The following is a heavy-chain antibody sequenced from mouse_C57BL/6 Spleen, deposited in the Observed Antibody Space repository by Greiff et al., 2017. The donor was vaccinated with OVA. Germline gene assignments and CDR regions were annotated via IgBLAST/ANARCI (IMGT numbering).Heavy chain of an antibody. Sequence: QVQLQQSGPELVKPGASVKISCKASGYTFTDYYINWVKQRPGQGLEWIGWIFPGSGSTYYNEKFKGKATFTADKSSNTAYMLLSSLTSEDAAVYFCARSDFGNCFDYWGQGTTLTVSS. D-gene: IGHD1-1*01. J-gene: IGHJ2*01. V-gene: IGHV1-75*01. CDR3: ARSDFGNCFDY. CDR1: GYTFTDYY. CDR2: IFPGSGST.